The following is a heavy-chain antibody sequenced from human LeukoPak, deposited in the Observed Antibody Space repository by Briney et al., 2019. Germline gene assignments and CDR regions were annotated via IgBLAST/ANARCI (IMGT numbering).Heavy chain of an antibody. CDR2: IYYSGST. CDR1: GGSMSSYS. D-gene: IGHD3-22*01. CDR3: ARHTTPYESSGYSFDD. Sequence: SETLSLTCTVSGGSMSSYSWSWIRQPPGKGREWIGYIYYSGSTNYNPSLKSRVTISVDTSKNQFSLKLSSVTAADTAVYYCARHTTPYESSGYSFDDWRQGTLVTVSS. J-gene: IGHJ4*02. V-gene: IGHV4-59*08.